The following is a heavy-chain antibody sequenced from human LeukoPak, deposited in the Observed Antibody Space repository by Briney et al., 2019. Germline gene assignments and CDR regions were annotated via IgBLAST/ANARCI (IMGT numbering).Heavy chain of an antibody. CDR3: ASQVLTDYYFDS. Sequence: ASVKVSCKPSGNTFTGHYIHWVRQAPGQGLEWMGWINHNSGATDYAQKFQGRVTMTSDTSISTAHVELSRLRSDDTAVYYCASQVLTDYYFDSWGQGTLLTVSS. D-gene: IGHD2-21*02. CDR1: GNTFTGHY. CDR2: INHNSGAT. V-gene: IGHV1-2*02. J-gene: IGHJ4*02.